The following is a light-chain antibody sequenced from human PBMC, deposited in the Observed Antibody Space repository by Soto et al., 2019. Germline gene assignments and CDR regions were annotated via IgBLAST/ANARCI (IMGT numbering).Light chain of an antibody. CDR1: QSVSSN. CDR3: QQYNNWPPYP. Sequence: EIVMTQSPATLSVSQGERATVSCRASQSVSSNLACYQQKPGQAPRLLIYGASTRATGIPARFSGSGSGTEFTLTISSLQSEDFAVYYCQQYNNWPPYPFGQGTKVDI. V-gene: IGKV3D-15*01. CDR2: GAS. J-gene: IGKJ2*01.